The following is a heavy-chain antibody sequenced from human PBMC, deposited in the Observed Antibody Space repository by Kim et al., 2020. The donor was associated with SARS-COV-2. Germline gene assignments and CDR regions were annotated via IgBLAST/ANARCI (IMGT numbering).Heavy chain of an antibody. J-gene: IGHJ6*02. Sequence: ASVKVSCKASGYTFTSYDINWVRQATGQGLEWMGWMNPNSGNTGYAQKFQGRVTMTRNTSISTAYMELSSLRSEDTAVYYCARVGYVVRGVIIRTPYYYYYGMDVWGQGTTVTVSS. D-gene: IGHD3-10*01. V-gene: IGHV1-8*01. CDR3: ARVGYVVRGVIIRTPYYYYYGMDV. CDR1: GYTFTSYD. CDR2: MNPNSGNT.